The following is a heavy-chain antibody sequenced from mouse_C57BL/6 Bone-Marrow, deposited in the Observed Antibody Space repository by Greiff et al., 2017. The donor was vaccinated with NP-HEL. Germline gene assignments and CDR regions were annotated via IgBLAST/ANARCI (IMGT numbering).Heavy chain of an antibody. CDR1: GYTFTSYW. D-gene: IGHD2-1*01. CDR2: IDPSDSET. Sequence: VQLQQPGAELVRPGSSVKLSCKASGYTFTSYWMHWVKQRPIQGLEWIGNIDPSDSETHYNQKFKDKATLTVDKSSSTAYMQLSSLSSEDSAIYYCAGSGNYGLFAYWGQGTLVTVSA. V-gene: IGHV1-52*01. CDR3: AGSGNYGLFAY. J-gene: IGHJ3*01.